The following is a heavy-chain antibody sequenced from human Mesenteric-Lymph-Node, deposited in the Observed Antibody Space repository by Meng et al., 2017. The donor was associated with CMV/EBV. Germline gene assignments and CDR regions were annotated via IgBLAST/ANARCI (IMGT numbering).Heavy chain of an antibody. V-gene: IGHV3-21*04. CDR1: GFTFSSFS. CDR2: IQSSGSI. D-gene: IGHD3-9*01. CDR3: AKDSLIGNWL. J-gene: IGHJ4*02. Sequence: GGSLRLSCAASGFTFSSFSMNWVRQAPGKGLEWVSSIQSSGSIYQPDSVKGRFTISRDNTKNSLYLQMNSLRAEDTALYYCAKDSLIGNWLWGQGTLVTVSS.